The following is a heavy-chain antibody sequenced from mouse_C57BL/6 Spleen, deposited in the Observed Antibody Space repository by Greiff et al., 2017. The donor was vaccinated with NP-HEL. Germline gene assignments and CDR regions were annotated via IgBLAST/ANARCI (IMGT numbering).Heavy chain of an antibody. CDR1: GYAFSSYW. CDR2: IYPGDGDT. D-gene: IGHD1-1*01. V-gene: IGHV1-80*01. CDR3: ARGGGYYGSSPAWFAY. Sequence: VQLQQSGAELVKPGASVKISCKASGYAFSSYWMNWVKQRPGKGLEWIGQIYPGDGDTNYNGKFKGKATLTADKSSSTAYMQLSSLTSEESAVYFCARGGGYYGSSPAWFAYWGQGTLVTVSA. J-gene: IGHJ3*01.